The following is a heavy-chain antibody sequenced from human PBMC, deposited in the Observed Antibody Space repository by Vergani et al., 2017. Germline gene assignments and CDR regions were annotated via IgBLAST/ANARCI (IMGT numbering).Heavy chain of an antibody. V-gene: IGHV4-39*07. Sequence: QLQLQESGPGLVKPSETLSLTCTVSGGSISSSSYYWGWIRQPPGKGLEWIGSIYYSGSTYYNPSLKSRVTISVDTSKNQFSLKLSSVTAADTAVYYCARVRSVPAAKAGGYYFDYWGQGTLVTVSS. D-gene: IGHD2-2*01. CDR1: GGSISSSSYY. J-gene: IGHJ4*02. CDR2: IYYSGST. CDR3: ARVRSVPAAKAGGYYFDY.